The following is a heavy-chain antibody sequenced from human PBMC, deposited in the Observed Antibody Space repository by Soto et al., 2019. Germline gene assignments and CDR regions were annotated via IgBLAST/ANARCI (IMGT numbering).Heavy chain of an antibody. CDR2: IWYDGSTE. CDR1: GFTFSNYG. CDR3: ARAGVEEAIQVGYLQY. V-gene: IGHV3-33*01. Sequence: QVQLVESGRGVVQSGRSLRLSCATSGFTFSNYGMHWVRQAPGKGLEWVAVIWYDGSTERYADSVKGRFTISRDNSGNTLYLQMNSRRDEDTAIYYCARAGVEEAIQVGYLQYWGQGTLVTVSS. J-gene: IGHJ1*01. D-gene: IGHD2-8*01.